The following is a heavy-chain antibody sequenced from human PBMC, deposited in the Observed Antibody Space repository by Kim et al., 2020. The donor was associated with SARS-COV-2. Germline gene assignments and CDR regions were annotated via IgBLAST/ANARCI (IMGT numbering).Heavy chain of an antibody. J-gene: IGHJ4*02. CDR2: I. D-gene: IGHD3-10*01. Sequence: IYCADWVKGRFPISRDNGRNSVYLSMDSLRGDDTAVYYCARGWFGQVGDYWGQGTRVTVSS. V-gene: IGHV3-21*01. CDR3: ARGWFGQVGDY.